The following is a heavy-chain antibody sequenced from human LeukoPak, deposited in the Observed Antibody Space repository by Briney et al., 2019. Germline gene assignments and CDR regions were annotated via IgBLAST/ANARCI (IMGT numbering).Heavy chain of an antibody. Sequence: GGSLRLSCAASGFTFSSNWMSWVRQAPGKELEWVANIKQDGSEKYYVDSVKGRFTISRDNAKNSLYLQMNSLRAEDTAVYYCARDGDILTGVDYGMDVWGQGTTVTVSS. D-gene: IGHD3-9*01. J-gene: IGHJ6*02. CDR2: IKQDGSEK. CDR3: ARDGDILTGVDYGMDV. V-gene: IGHV3-7*01. CDR1: GFTFSSNW.